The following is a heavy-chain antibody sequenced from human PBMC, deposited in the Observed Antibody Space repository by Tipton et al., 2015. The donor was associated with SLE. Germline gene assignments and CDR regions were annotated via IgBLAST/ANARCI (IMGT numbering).Heavy chain of an antibody. CDR2: IYYSGST. Sequence: LRLSCTVSGGSISSYYWSWIRQPPGKGLEWIGYIYYSGSTNYNPSLKSRVTISVDTSKNQFSLKLSSVTAADTAVYYCATARELRGPFDYWGQGTLVTVSS. D-gene: IGHD1-26*01. J-gene: IGHJ4*02. CDR1: GGSISSYY. CDR3: ATARELRGPFDY. V-gene: IGHV4-59*12.